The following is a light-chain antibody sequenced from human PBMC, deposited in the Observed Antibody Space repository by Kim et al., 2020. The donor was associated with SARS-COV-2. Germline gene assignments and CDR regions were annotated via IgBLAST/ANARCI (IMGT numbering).Light chain of an antibody. CDR2: GAY. V-gene: IGKV3-15*01. Sequence: TTGKRDTCSCRASQSVSSNLDWYQQKPGQAPRLLIYGAYTRATGIPARFSGSGSGTEFTLTISSLQSEDFAVYYCQQYNNWPPITFGGGTKVDIK. J-gene: IGKJ4*01. CDR3: QQYNNWPPIT. CDR1: QSVSSN.